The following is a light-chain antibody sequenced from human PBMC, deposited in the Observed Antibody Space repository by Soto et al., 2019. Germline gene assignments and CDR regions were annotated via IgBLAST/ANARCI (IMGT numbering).Light chain of an antibody. CDR3: QQFAIATT. V-gene: IGKV1-5*01. Sequence: IQMTQSPSTLSASVGDRVTITCRASHNIERWMAWYQQKPGKAPSLLIFDASTLHSGVPSRFSGSGSGTEFTLIISSQQPDDVATYYCQQFAIATTFGQGTKVEVK. J-gene: IGKJ1*01. CDR2: DAS. CDR1: HNIERW.